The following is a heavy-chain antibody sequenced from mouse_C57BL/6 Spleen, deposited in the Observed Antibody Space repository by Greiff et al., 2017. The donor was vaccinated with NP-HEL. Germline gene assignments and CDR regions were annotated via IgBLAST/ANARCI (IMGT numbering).Heavy chain of an antibody. D-gene: IGHD1-1*01. J-gene: IGHJ2*01. CDR2: IDPSDSYT. CDR3: ARGRYYYGSSLFDY. Sequence: VKLQQPGAELVMPGASVKLSCKASGYTFTSYWMHWVKQRPGQGLEWIGEIDPSDSYTNYNQKFKGKSTLTVDKSSSTAYMQLSSLTSEDSAVYYCARGRYYYGSSLFDYWGQGTTLTVSS. CDR1: GYTFTSYW. V-gene: IGHV1-69*01.